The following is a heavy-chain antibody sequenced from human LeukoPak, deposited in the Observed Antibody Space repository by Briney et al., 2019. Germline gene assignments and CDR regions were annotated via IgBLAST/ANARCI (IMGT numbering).Heavy chain of an antibody. J-gene: IGHJ4*02. Sequence: PGGSLRLSCAASGFTFNTYSMNWVRQAPGKGLEWVSYISSSSSTIYYADSVKGRFTISRDNAKNSLYLQMNSLRAEDTAVYYCAGRDGSGSFNWGQGTLVTVSS. CDR1: GFTFNTYS. CDR3: AGRDGSGSFN. V-gene: IGHV3-48*04. D-gene: IGHD3-10*01. CDR2: ISSSSSTI.